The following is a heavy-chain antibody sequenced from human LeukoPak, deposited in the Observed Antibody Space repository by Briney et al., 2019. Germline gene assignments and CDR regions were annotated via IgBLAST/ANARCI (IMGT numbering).Heavy chain of an antibody. CDR1: GFIVSSNY. CDR3: ARGHRADGCSYGPYHFDY. Sequence: QAGGSLRLSCAASGFIVSSNYMSWVRQAPGKGLEWVSVINSGGSTYHADSVKGRFTISRDNSKNTLYLQMNSLRAEDTAVYYCARGHRADGCSYGPYHFDYWGQGTLVTVSS. V-gene: IGHV3-53*01. J-gene: IGHJ4*02. D-gene: IGHD5-24*01. CDR2: INSGGST.